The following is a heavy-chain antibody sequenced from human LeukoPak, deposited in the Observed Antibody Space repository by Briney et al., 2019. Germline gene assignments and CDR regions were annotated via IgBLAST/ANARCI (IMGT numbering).Heavy chain of an antibody. D-gene: IGHD6-6*01. CDR2: IYPGDSDI. Sequence: GESLQISCQGSGYTFTTHWIGWVRQMPGKGLEWMAIIYPGDSDIRYSPSFQGQVSISVDRSINTAYLQWSSLEASDTAMYYCARRRSSRIPFDYWGQGTLVTVSS. J-gene: IGHJ4*02. CDR1: GYTFTTHW. V-gene: IGHV5-51*01. CDR3: ARRRSSRIPFDY.